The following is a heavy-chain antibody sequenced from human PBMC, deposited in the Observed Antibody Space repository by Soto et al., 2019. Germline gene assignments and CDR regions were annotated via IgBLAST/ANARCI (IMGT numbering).Heavy chain of an antibody. Sequence: GASVKVCCKDSVYTFTSYDMNWVRQATGQGLEWMGWMNPNSGNTGYAQKFQGRVTMTRNTSISTAYMELSSLRSEDTAVYYCAGGQGYYYMDVWGKGTTVTVSS. CDR2: MNPNSGNT. J-gene: IGHJ6*03. CDR1: VYTFTSYD. CDR3: AGGQGYYYMDV. V-gene: IGHV1-8*01.